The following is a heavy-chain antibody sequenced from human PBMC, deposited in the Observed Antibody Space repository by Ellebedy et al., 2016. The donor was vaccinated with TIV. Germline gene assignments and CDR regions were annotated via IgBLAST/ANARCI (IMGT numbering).Heavy chain of an antibody. Sequence: TLSLTCTVSGGSISSYYWSWIRQPPGKALEWLARIDWDDDKYYSTSLKTRLTISKDTSKNQVVLTMTNMDPVDTATYYCARIELDSSGWYDYWGQGTLVTVSS. D-gene: IGHD6-19*01. CDR2: IDWDDDK. J-gene: IGHJ4*02. CDR1: GGSISSYYW. V-gene: IGHV2-70*11. CDR3: ARIELDSSGWYDY.